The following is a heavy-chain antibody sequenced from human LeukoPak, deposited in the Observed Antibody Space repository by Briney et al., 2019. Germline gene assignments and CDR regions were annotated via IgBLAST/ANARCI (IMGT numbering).Heavy chain of an antibody. D-gene: IGHD4-17*01. CDR2: ISAYNGNT. CDR3: ARDLPDAGESGFDP. J-gene: IGHJ5*02. CDR1: GYTFTSYG. Sequence: GASVKVSCKASGYTFTSYGISWVRQAPGQGLEWMGWISAYNGNTNYAQKLQGRVTMTTDTSTSTAYMELRSLRSDDTAVYYCARDLPDAGESGFDPWGQGTLVTVSS. V-gene: IGHV1-18*01.